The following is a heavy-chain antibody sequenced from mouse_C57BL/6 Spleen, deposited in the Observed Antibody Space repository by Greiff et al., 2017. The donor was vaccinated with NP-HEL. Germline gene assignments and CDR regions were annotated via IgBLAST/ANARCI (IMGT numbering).Heavy chain of an antibody. D-gene: IGHD1-1*01. V-gene: IGHV5-17*01. CDR1: GFTFSDYG. Sequence: EVKLVESGGGLVKPGGSLKLSCAASGFTFSDYGMHWVRQAPEKGLEWVAYISSGSSTIYYADTVKGRFTISRDNAKNTLFLQMTSLRSEDTAMYYCARTLRTTVVARGYFDVWGTGTTVTVSS. CDR2: ISSGSSTI. CDR3: ARTLRTTVVARGYFDV. J-gene: IGHJ1*03.